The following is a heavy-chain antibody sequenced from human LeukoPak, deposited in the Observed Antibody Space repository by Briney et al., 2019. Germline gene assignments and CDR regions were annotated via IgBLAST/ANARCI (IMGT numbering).Heavy chain of an antibody. D-gene: IGHD6-13*01. V-gene: IGHV4-34*01. CDR3: ASGEVAAAGYYFDY. CDR1: GGSFSGYY. Sequence: SETLSLTCAVYGGSFSGYYWSWIRQPPGKGREWSGEINHSGSTNYTPSLKSRVTISVYPSTNQFSLTLSSVTAADTAVYYCASGEVAAAGYYFDYWGQGTLVTVSS. J-gene: IGHJ4*02. CDR2: INHSGST.